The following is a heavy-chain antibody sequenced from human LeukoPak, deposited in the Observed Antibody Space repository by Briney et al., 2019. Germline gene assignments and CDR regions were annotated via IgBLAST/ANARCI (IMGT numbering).Heavy chain of an antibody. J-gene: IGHJ4*02. Sequence: PSETPSLTCTVSGASITSYYWNWVRQPAGKGLEWIGRIDASGNTNYNPSLKSRVTMSIDTSKRQFYLKLTSVTAADTAVYYCARIPLFCSEGVCYIGYLDYWGQGILASVSS. CDR1: GASITSYY. CDR2: IDASGNT. V-gene: IGHV4-4*07. D-gene: IGHD2-8*01. CDR3: ARIPLFCSEGVCYIGYLDY.